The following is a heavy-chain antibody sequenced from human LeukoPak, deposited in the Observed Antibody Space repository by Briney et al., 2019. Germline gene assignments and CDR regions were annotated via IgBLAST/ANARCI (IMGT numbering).Heavy chain of an antibody. CDR3: AKQSYARSLGE. D-gene: IGHD3-10*02. CDR2: TNSGGTTT. CDR1: GFPFSDFS. V-gene: IGHV3-23*01. Sequence: PGGSLRLSCATSGFPFSDFSMTWVRQAPGKGLEWISTTNSGGTTTYYAESVKGRFTISRDNFKNALYLQMSRLRVEDTAIYYCAKQSYARSLGEGGPGTLVTVSS. J-gene: IGHJ4*02.